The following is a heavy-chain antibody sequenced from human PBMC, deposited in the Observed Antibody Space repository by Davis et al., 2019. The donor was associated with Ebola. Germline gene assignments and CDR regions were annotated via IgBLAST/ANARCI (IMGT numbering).Heavy chain of an antibody. CDR1: GFPFRNYA. V-gene: IGHV3-30*04. J-gene: IGHJ4*02. D-gene: IGHD3-3*01. CDR3: ARAVFHEVLDY. Sequence: GSSLKTSCAASGFPFRNYAMHWRRQPPGKGLEWVAVVSNSERERYYADSVKGRFTISRNNSENTLYLQMNRLTADETAVYYCARAVFHEVLDYWGQGTPVTVSS. CDR2: VSNSERER.